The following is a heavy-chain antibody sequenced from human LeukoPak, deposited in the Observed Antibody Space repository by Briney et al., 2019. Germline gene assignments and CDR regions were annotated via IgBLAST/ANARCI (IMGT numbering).Heavy chain of an antibody. J-gene: IGHJ4*02. CDR3: ARDCLDGDSSGYYDY. Sequence: ASVKVSCKASGYTFTSYYMHWVRQAPGQGLEWMGIINPSGGSTTYAQKLQGRVTMTRDTSTSTVYMELSSLRSEDTAVYYCARDCLDGDSSGYYDYWGQGTLVTVSS. D-gene: IGHD3-22*01. CDR1: GYTFTSYY. V-gene: IGHV1-46*01. CDR2: INPSGGST.